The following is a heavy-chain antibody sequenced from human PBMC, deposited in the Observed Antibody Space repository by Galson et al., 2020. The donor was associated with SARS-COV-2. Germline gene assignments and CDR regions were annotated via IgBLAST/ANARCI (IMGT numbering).Heavy chain of an antibody. CDR3: ARSPRRDGYNRIFDY. CDR1: GYTFTGYY. Sequence: ASVKVSCKASGYTFTGYYMHWVRQAPGQGLEWMGWINPNSGGTNYAQKFQGRVTMTRDTSISTAYMELSRLRSDDTAVYYCARSPRRDGYNRIFDYWGQGTLVTVSS. V-gene: IGHV1-2*02. J-gene: IGHJ4*02. D-gene: IGHD5-12*01. CDR2: INPNSGGT.